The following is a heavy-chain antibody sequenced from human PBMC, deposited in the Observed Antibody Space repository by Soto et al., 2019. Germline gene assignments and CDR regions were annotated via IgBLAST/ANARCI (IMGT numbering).Heavy chain of an antibody. CDR2: INPSGGST. V-gene: IGHV1-46*01. CDR3: ARAKVIKVVAALLGMDV. CDR1: GYTFTSYY. D-gene: IGHD2-15*01. J-gene: IGHJ6*02. Sequence: GASVKVSCKASGYTFTSYYMHWVRQAPGQGLEWMGIINPSGGSTSYAQKFQGRVTMTRDTSTSTVYMELSSLRSEDTAVYYCARAKVIKVVAALLGMDVWGQGTTVTVSS.